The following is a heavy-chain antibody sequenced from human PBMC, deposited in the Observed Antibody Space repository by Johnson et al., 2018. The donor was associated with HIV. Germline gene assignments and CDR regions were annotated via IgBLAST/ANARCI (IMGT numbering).Heavy chain of an antibody. CDR3: ARARRDFDWLCAFDI. CDR1: GFTFDDYA. J-gene: IGHJ3*02. CDR2: ISGSGGST. Sequence: VQLVESGGGVVRPGGSLRLSCAVSGFTFDDYAMHWVRQAPGKGLEWVSAISGSGGSTYYADSVKGRFTISRDNSKNTLYLQMNSLRAEDTAVYYCARARRDFDWLCAFDIWGQGTMVTVSS. D-gene: IGHD3-9*01. V-gene: IGHV3-23*04.